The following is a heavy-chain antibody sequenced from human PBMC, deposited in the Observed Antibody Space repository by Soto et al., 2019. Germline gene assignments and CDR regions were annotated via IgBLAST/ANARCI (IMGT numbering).Heavy chain of an antibody. V-gene: IGHV3-23*01. CDR2: VSASGGST. J-gene: IGHJ5*01. Sequence: GGSLRLSCAASGFPFSSYAMTWVRQAPGKGLEWVSGVSASGGSTFYADFVKGRATISRDNSKRMVFLQMDSLRAEDTAVYYCASSPPTDYGDFFDSWGQGTLVTVSS. D-gene: IGHD4-17*01. CDR3: ASSPPTDYGDFFDS. CDR1: GFPFSSYA.